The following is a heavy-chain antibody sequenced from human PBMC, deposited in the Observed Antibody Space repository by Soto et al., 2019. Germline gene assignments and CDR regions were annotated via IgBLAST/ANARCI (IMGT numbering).Heavy chain of an antibody. CDR1: GYTLTELS. J-gene: IGHJ5*02. CDR2: FDPEDGET. Sequence: ASVKVSCKVSGYTLTELSMHWVRQAPGKGLEWMGGFDPEDGETIYAQKFQGRVTMTEDTSTDTAYMELSSLRSEDTAVYYCATFAFSIEAAGTKKWLHPWGAGTIVTVFS. V-gene: IGHV1-24*01. CDR3: ATFAFSIEAAGTKKWLHP. D-gene: IGHD6-13*01.